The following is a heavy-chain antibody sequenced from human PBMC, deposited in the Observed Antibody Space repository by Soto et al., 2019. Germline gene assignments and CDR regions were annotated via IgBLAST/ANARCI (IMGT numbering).Heavy chain of an antibody. J-gene: IGHJ4*02. CDR2: ISGYNGHT. CDR3: ARDIERIVAADPFDY. D-gene: IGHD6-13*01. V-gene: IGHV1-18*04. Sequence: ASVKVSCRASAYSFTNYGISWIRQAPGQGLEWMAWISGYNGHTRFAQRFPGRVTMTTDTSTSSAYMELRNLTSDDTAVYFCARDIERIVAADPFDYWGQGTPVTVSS. CDR1: AYSFTNYG.